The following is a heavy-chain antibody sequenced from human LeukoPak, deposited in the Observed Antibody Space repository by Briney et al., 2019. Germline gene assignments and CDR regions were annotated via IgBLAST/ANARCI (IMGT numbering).Heavy chain of an antibody. CDR2: INPNSGGT. Sequence: ASVKVSCKASGYTFTGYYMHWVRQAPGQGLEWMGWINPNSGGTNYAQKFQGRVTMTRDTSISTAYMELSRLRSDDTAVYYCARIEPIVYYFDYWGQGTLVTASS. CDR1: GYTFTGYY. D-gene: IGHD1-14*01. J-gene: IGHJ4*02. V-gene: IGHV1-2*02. CDR3: ARIEPIVYYFDY.